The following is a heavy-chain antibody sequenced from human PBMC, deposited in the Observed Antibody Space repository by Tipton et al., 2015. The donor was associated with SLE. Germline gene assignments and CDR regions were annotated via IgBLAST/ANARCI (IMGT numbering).Heavy chain of an antibody. J-gene: IGHJ4*02. CDR1: GGSISSSDFY. CDR3: ARTRDDYRFGPRAKAEAALYF. D-gene: IGHD4-11*01. CDR2: FSYSANT. V-gene: IGHV4-39*07. Sequence: TLSLTCSVSGGSISSSDFYWGWIRQPPGKGLEWIGTFSYSANTYYNPSLKSRVTTSVDTSNNQFSLKLTSVTAADTAFYFCARTRDDYRFGPRAKAEAALYFWGQGKLVTVSS.